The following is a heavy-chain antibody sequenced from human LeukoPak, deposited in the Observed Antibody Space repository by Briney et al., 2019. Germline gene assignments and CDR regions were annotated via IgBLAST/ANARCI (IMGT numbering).Heavy chain of an antibody. CDR2: INHSGST. D-gene: IGHD3-3*01. J-gene: IGHJ6*03. V-gene: IGHV4-39*07. Sequence: SETLSLTCTVSGGSISSSRDYWGWIRQPPGTGLEWIGEINHSGSTNYNPSLKSRVTISVDTSKNQFSLKLSSVTAADTAVYYCARANYDFWSGYLGYYYMDVWGKGTTVTVSS. CDR1: GGSISSSRDY. CDR3: ARANYDFWSGYLGYYYMDV.